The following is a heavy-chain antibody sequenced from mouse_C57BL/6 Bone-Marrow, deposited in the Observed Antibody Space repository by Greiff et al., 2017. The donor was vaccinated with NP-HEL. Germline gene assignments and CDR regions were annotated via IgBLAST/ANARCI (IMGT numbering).Heavy chain of an antibody. V-gene: IGHV5-12*01. Sequence: EVKLMESGGGLVQPGGSLKLSCAASGFTFSDYYMYWVRQTPEKRLEWVAYISNGGGSTYYPDTVKGRFTISRDNAKNTLYLQMSRLKSEDTAMYYCARRGNYFDYWGQGTTLTVSS. CDR1: GFTFSDYY. J-gene: IGHJ2*01. CDR2: ISNGGGST. CDR3: ARRGNYFDY.